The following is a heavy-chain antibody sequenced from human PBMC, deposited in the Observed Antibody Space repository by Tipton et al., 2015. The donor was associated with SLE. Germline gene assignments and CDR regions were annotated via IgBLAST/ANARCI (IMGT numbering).Heavy chain of an antibody. CDR2: LTWNSAGR. CDR3: ARGGFYPGSGNQYYFDY. D-gene: IGHD3-10*01. CDR1: GFTFDGHA. V-gene: IGHV3-9*01. Sequence: SLRLSCAASGFTFDGHAMHWVRQAPGKGLEWIAGLTWNSAGRGYVDSVKGRFTIARDNAKNSLYLQMNSLRSEDTALYYCARGGFYPGSGNQYYFDYWGQGTLVTVSS. J-gene: IGHJ4*02.